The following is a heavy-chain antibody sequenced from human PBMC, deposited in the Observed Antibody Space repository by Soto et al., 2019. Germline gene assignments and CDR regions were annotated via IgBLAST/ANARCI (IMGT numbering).Heavy chain of an antibody. CDR1: GFTFSSYE. Sequence: PGESLKISCAASGFTFSSYEMNWVRQAPGKGLEWVSYISSSGSTIYYADSVKGRFTISRDNAKNSLYLQMNSLRAEDTAVYYCARRTLGSAIGIGDYWGQGTLVTVSS. V-gene: IGHV3-48*03. D-gene: IGHD7-27*01. J-gene: IGHJ4*02. CDR3: ARRTLGSAIGIGDY. CDR2: ISSSGSTI.